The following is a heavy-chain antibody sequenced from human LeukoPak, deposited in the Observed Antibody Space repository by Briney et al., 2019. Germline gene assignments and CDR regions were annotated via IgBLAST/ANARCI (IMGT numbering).Heavy chain of an antibody. V-gene: IGHV3-66*01. D-gene: IGHD3-9*01. J-gene: IGHJ4*02. CDR3: ARERDRSRLAFFDY. Sequence: GGSLRLSCKASGITVSSNYMSWVRQAPGKGLEWVSVIYSGGSTYYADSVKGRFTISRDNSKNTLYLQMNSLRAEDTAVYYCARERDRSRLAFFDYWGQGTLVTVSS. CDR2: IYSGGST. CDR1: GITVSSNY.